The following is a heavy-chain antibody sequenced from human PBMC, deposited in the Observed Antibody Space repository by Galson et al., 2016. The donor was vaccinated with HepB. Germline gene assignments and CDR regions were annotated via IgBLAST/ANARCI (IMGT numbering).Heavy chain of an antibody. CDR2: ISSSSNSM. D-gene: IGHD6-19*01. V-gene: IGHV3-48*02. J-gene: IGHJ4*02. Sequence: SLRLSCAASGFTFSTYAMNWVRQAPGKGLEWISYISSSSNSMYYADSVEGRFTISRDNAKNSLYLQMNSLRDEDTAVYYCVKGAGTIDYWGQGTLVTVSS. CDR3: VKGAGTIDY. CDR1: GFTFSTYA.